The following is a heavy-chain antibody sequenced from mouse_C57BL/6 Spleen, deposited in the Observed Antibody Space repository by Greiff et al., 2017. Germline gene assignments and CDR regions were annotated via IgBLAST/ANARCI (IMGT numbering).Heavy chain of an antibody. CDR1: GFTFSSYA. CDR2: ISDGGSYT. Sequence: EVMLVESGGGLVKPGGSLKLSCAASGFTFSSYAMSWVRQTPEKRLEWVATISDGGSYTYYPDNVKGRFTISRDNAKNNLYLQMSHLKSEDTAMYYCARADGYYVNWYFDVWGTGTTVTVSS. V-gene: IGHV5-4*03. D-gene: IGHD2-3*01. J-gene: IGHJ1*03. CDR3: ARADGYYVNWYFDV.